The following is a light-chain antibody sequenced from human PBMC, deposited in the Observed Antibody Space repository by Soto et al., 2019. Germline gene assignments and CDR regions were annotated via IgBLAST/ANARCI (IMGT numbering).Light chain of an antibody. CDR1: QSISSW. J-gene: IGKJ1*01. Sequence: DIQLTQSPSSLSATVGDRVTITCRASQSISSWLAWYQQKPGKAPKLLIYDASSLESGVPSRFSGSGSGTEFTLTISSLQPDDFATYYCQQYNSYWRTFGQGTKV. CDR3: QQYNSYWRT. CDR2: DAS. V-gene: IGKV1-5*01.